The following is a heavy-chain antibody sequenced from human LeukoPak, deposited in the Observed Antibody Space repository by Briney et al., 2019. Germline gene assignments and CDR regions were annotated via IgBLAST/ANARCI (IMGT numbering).Heavy chain of an antibody. CDR2: IYYSGST. J-gene: IGHJ4*02. CDR3: ARRVLGYCSGGSCYSDYFDY. Sequence: SETLSLTCAVYGGSFSGYYWGWIRQPPGKGLEWIGSIYYSGSTYYNPSLKSRVTISVDTSKNQFSLKLSSVTAADTAVYYCARRVLGYCSGGSCYSDYFDYWGQGTLVTVSS. CDR1: GGSFSGYY. V-gene: IGHV4-39*01. D-gene: IGHD2-15*01.